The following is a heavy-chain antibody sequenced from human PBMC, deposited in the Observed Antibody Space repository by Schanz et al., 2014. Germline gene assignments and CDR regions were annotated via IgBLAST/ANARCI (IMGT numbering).Heavy chain of an antibody. CDR2: MWNDGIKT. CDR1: GFTFSTYY. V-gene: IGHV3-33*06. CDR3: SKDKQGSRSDDS. J-gene: IGHJ5*01. Sequence: VLLLESGGRVERPGGSLRLSCAASGFTFSTYYMNWVRQAPGKGLEWVAVMWNDGIKTHYADSGKGRFTISRDNSENTLYLQMNSLRADDTAVYYCSKDKQGSRSDDSWGQGTLVTVSS. D-gene: IGHD2-15*01.